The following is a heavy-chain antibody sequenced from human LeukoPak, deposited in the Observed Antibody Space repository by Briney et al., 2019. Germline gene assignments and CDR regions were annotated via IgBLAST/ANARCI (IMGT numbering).Heavy chain of an antibody. CDR1: GFTVSSNY. CDR2: IYSGSST. CDR3: AREDYGLDV. J-gene: IGHJ6*02. Sequence: PGGPLRLSCAASGFTVSSNYMNWVRQAPGKGLEWVSVIYSGSSTYYADSVKGRFTISRDNSKNTLYLQMNSLRVEDTAVYYCAREDYGLDVWGQGTTVTVSS. V-gene: IGHV3-53*01.